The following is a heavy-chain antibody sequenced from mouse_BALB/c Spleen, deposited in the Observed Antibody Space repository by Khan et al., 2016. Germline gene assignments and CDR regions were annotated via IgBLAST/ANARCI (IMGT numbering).Heavy chain of an antibody. V-gene: IGHV1-4*02. Sequence: QVQLQQSAAELARPGASVRMSCKASGYTFTDYTIHWVKQRPGQGLEWIGYINPIRGYSDYNQKLTDRTTLTADKSSTTAYIQLSSLTSEDSAVYYCARGRHFDFWGQGTTLTVSS. J-gene: IGHJ2*01. CDR3: ARGRHFDF. CDR2: INPIRGYS. CDR1: GYTFTDYT.